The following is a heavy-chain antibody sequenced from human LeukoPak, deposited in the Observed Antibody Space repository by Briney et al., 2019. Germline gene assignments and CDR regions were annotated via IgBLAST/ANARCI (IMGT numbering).Heavy chain of an antibody. Sequence: SETLSLTCTVSGGSISSSNWWSWVRQPPGKGLEWIGEIYHSGSTNYNPSLKSRVTISVDKSKNQFSLKLGSVTAADTAVYYCARVPGYSSSWSLGYYYYGMDVWGQGTTVTVSS. CDR1: GGSISSSNW. J-gene: IGHJ6*02. D-gene: IGHD6-13*01. CDR3: ARVPGYSSSWSLGYYYYGMDV. V-gene: IGHV4-4*02. CDR2: IYHSGST.